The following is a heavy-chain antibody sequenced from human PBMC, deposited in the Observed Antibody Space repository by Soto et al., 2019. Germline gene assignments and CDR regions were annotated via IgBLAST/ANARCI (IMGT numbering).Heavy chain of an antibody. D-gene: IGHD2-8*02. J-gene: IGHJ4*02. CDR1: GGSFSGYY. CDR3: ARDKITGLFDY. Sequence: SETLSLTCAVHGGSFSGYYWDWIRQPPGKGLEWIGEVNHGGTSNYNPSLKSRVTISVDTSKNQFSLKLTSVTAADTAVYYCARDKITGLFDYWGQGTLVTASS. V-gene: IGHV4-34*01. CDR2: VNHGGTS.